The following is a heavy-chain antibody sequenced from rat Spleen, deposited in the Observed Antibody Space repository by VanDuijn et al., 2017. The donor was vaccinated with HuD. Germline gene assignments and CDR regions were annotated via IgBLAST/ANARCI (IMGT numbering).Heavy chain of an antibody. Sequence: EVQLVESGGGLVQPGRSLKLSCAASGFTFSNYGMHWIRQAPTKGLEWVASISPSGGSTYYRDSVKGRFTISRDNAKSTLYLQMDSLRSEDTATYYCATDYDGTYYQFAYWGQGTLVTVSS. J-gene: IGHJ3*01. D-gene: IGHD1-12*02. CDR1: GFTFSNYG. V-gene: IGHV5-19*01. CDR3: ATDYDGTYYQFAY. CDR2: ISPSGGST.